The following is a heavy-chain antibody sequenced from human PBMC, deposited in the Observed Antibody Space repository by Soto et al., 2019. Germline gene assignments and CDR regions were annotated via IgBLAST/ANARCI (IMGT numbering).Heavy chain of an antibody. Sequence: GGSLRLSCAASGFTVSSNYMSWVRQAPGKGLEWVSVIYSGGSTYYADSVKGRFTISRDNSKNTLYLQMNSLRAEDTAVYYCARDNVVVGATTGAFDIWGQGTMVTVSS. J-gene: IGHJ3*02. CDR1: GFTVSSNY. D-gene: IGHD1-26*01. CDR3: ARDNVVVGATTGAFDI. CDR2: IYSGGST. V-gene: IGHV3-66*01.